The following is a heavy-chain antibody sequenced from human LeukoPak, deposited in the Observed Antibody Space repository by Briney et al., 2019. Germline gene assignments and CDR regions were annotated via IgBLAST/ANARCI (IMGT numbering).Heavy chain of an antibody. D-gene: IGHD6-6*01. CDR3: ARDWGSPLYSSSSDAFDI. J-gene: IGHJ3*02. Sequence: GASVKVSCKASGYTFTGYYMHWVRQAPGQGLEWMGWINPNSGGTNYAQKFQGRVTMTRDTSISTAYMELSRLRSDDTAVYYCARDWGSPLYSSSSDAFDIWGQGTMVTVSS. CDR1: GYTFTGYY. V-gene: IGHV1-2*02. CDR2: INPNSGGT.